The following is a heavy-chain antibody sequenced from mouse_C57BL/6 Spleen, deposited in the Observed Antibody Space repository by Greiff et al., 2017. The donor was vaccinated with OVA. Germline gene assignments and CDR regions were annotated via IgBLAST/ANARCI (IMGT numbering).Heavy chain of an antibody. Sequence: QVQLQQPGAELVRPGSSVKLSCKASGYTFTSYWMHWVKQRPIQGLEWIGNIDPSDSENHYNQKFKDKATLTVDKSSSTAYMQLSSLTSEDSAVYYCARDYGSRRSFAYWGQGTLVTVSA. CDR2: IDPSDSEN. D-gene: IGHD1-1*01. V-gene: IGHV1-52*01. CDR1: GYTFTSYW. CDR3: ARDYGSRRSFAY. J-gene: IGHJ3*01.